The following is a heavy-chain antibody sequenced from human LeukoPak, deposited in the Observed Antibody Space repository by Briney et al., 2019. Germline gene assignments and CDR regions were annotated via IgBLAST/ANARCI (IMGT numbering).Heavy chain of an antibody. J-gene: IGHJ4*02. CDR2: IHTSGST. V-gene: IGHV4-4*09. CDR1: GVSISTYY. CDR3: VLSDGWLPST. Sequence: SETLSLTCTVSGVSISTYYWTWIRQTPAKGLEFIGNIHTSGSTTYNPSLHSRVTIPRDTSKNQLSLKLTSMTDAYSAVYYCVLSDGWLPSTWGQGALVTVSS. D-gene: IGHD2/OR15-2a*01.